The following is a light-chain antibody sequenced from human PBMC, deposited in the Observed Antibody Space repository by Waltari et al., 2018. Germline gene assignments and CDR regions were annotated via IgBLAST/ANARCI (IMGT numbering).Light chain of an antibody. CDR1: NSNIGTNN. CDR3: VSWDDSLNGWV. V-gene: IGLV1-44*01. CDR2: TSN. Sequence: TNSNIGTNNVNWYQQVPGTAPKLLIYTSNQRPSGVPDRFSGSQSGTSASLAITGLQPEDEGDYYCVSWDDSLNGWVFGGGTKLTVL. J-gene: IGLJ3*02.